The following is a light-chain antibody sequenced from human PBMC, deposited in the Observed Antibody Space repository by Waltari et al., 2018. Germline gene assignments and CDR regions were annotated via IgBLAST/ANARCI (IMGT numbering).Light chain of an antibody. J-gene: IGKJ5*01. Sequence: DIQLTQSPSTLSASVGDRVTITCRASQSIADWLAWYQQKPGKAPKSLLYCASHLQSGAPSRFSGSGSGTDFTLTITNVQPEDFATYYCQQYDNYPITFGQGTRLEIK. CDR2: CAS. CDR1: QSIADW. CDR3: QQYDNYPIT. V-gene: IGKV1D-16*01.